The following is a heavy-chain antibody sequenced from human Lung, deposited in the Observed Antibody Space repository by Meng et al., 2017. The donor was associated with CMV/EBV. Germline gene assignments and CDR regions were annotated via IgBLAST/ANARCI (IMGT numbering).Heavy chain of an antibody. CDR1: GDISSSNSAA. CDR3: ARGINGGCGD. J-gene: IGHJ4*02. D-gene: IGHD4-23*01. Sequence: GQLQPPRPGLVKPAQTLALTCAIAGDISSSNSAAWHWIRQAPSRGLEWLGRTYYRSKWYHEYAVSVKSRITISPDTPKNQFSLQLNSMTPEDTAVYYCARGINGGCGDWGQGTLVTASS. CDR2: TYYRSKWYH. V-gene: IGHV6-1*01.